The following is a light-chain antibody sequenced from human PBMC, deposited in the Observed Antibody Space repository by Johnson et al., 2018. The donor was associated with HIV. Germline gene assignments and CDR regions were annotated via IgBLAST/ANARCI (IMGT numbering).Light chain of an antibody. CDR1: SSNIGHNY. CDR3: GTWDSSLSAYV. J-gene: IGLJ1*01. V-gene: IGLV1-51*01. Sequence: QSVLTQPPSVSAAPGQKVTISCSGSSSNIGHNYVSWYQQLPGTAPKLLIYDNNKRPSGIPDRFSDSKSGTSATLGTTGLQPGDEADYYCGTWDSSLSAYVFGTGTKVTVL. CDR2: DNN.